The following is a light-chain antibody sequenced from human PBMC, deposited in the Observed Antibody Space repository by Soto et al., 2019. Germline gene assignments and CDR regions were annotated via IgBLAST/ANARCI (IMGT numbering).Light chain of an antibody. Sequence: SVLTKPASVSWSPGQSITISCTGTSSDVGGYNYVSWYQQHPGKAPKLMIYEVSNRPSGVSNRFSGSKSGNTASLTISGLQAEDEADYYCSSYTSSSTQVFGTGTKVTVL. CDR3: SSYTSSSTQV. CDR1: SSDVGGYNY. V-gene: IGLV2-14*01. CDR2: EVS. J-gene: IGLJ1*01.